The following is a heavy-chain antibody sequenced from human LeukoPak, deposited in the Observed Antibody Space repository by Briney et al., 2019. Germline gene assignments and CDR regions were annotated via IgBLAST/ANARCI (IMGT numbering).Heavy chain of an antibody. CDR1: GYSISTGYY. CDR2: IYTSGST. Sequence: SETLSLTCTVSGYSISTGYYWSWIRQPAGKGLEWIGHIYTSGSTNYNPSLKSRVTISVDTSKNQFSLKLTSVTAADTAVYYCAREAIYWGQGALVTVSS. J-gene: IGHJ4*02. CDR3: AREAIY. V-gene: IGHV4-61*09.